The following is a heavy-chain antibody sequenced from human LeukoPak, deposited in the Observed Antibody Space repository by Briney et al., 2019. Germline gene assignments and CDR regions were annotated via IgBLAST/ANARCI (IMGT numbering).Heavy chain of an antibody. CDR3: ARRSSSSWPGNWFDP. D-gene: IGHD6-13*01. CDR1: GGSISSSSYY. Sequence: SETLSLTCTVSGGSISSSSYYWGWIRQPPGKGLEWLGSIYYSGSTYYNPSLKSRVTISVDTSKNQFSLKLSSVTAADTAVYYCARRSSSSWPGNWFDPWGQGTLVTVSS. J-gene: IGHJ5*02. CDR2: IYYSGST. V-gene: IGHV4-39*01.